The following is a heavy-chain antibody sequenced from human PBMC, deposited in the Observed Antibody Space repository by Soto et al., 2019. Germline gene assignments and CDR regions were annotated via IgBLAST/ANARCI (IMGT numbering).Heavy chain of an antibody. Sequence: SVKVSCKASGGTFSSYTISWVRQAPGQGLEWMGRIIPILGIANYAQKFQGRVTITADKSTSTAYMELSSLRSEDTAVYYCARDSLAGPGNYYYGMDVWGQGTTVTVSS. V-gene: IGHV1-69*04. CDR2: IIPILGIA. CDR3: ARDSLAGPGNYYYGMDV. J-gene: IGHJ6*02. CDR1: GGTFSSYT. D-gene: IGHD6-19*01.